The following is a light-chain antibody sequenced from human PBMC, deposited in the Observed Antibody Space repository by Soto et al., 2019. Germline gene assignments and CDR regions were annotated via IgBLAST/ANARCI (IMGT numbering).Light chain of an antibody. CDR2: GVS. Sequence: EIVLTQSPDTLSLSPGERATLSCRASQTVTSGYLAWYQQKPGQAPRLLIYGVSTGATGIPDRFSGSGSGTDFTLTISRLEPEDFAVYYCQQYNNWPPYMYTFGQGTKLEIK. J-gene: IGKJ2*01. CDR1: QTVTSGY. CDR3: QQYNNWPPYMYT. V-gene: IGKV3-20*01.